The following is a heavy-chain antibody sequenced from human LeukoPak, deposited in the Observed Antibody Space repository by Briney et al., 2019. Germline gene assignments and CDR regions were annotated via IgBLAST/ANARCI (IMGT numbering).Heavy chain of an antibody. CDR2: IRGDWHDT. V-gene: IGHV3-74*01. CDR1: GFRFSDFW. Sequence: GGSLRLSCTASGFRFSDFWMHWVRQAPGKGLVWVSRIRGDWHDTTYADSVKGRFTISRDNAQNTLYLQMNSLRVKDTAVYYCASDRVLGSGSLDNWGQGTLVTVSS. CDR3: ASDRVLGSGSLDN. J-gene: IGHJ4*02. D-gene: IGHD3-10*01.